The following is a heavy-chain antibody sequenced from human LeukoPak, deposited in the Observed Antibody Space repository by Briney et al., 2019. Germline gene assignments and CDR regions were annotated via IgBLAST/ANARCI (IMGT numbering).Heavy chain of an antibody. V-gene: IGHV3-48*04. Sequence: GGSLRLSCAASGFTFSDYSMNWVRQAPGKGLEWISYVGISSGNTKYADSVKGRFTISGDSARNSLYLQMSSLRVEDTAVYYCARDHNYAFDDWGQGTLVTVSS. J-gene: IGHJ4*02. CDR1: GFTFSDYS. CDR3: ARDHNYAFDD. CDR2: VGISSGNT. D-gene: IGHD1-1*01.